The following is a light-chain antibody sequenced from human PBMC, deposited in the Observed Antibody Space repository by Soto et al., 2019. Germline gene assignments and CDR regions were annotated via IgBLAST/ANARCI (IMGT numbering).Light chain of an antibody. CDR2: AAF. Sequence: DSQMTQSPSSLSASVGDRVTITCRGSQSMSTHLNWDHLKPGKAPNLIIYAAFSLHSGVPYRFSGSGSGTDFNLSISSLQHEDFATYFCIKSYITAAGFGGGTKVDIK. CDR3: IKSYITAAG. V-gene: IGKV1-39*01. CDR1: QSMSTH. J-gene: IGKJ4*01.